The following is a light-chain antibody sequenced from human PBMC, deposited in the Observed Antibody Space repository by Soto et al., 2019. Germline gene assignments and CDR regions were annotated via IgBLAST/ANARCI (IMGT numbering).Light chain of an antibody. V-gene: IGKV4-1*01. CDR2: WAS. Sequence: DIVMTQSPDSLAVSLGERATINCKSSQSVFSNSNNKNCIAWYQQKSGQPPKLLIYWASSRESGVPDRFSGGRSGTDFTLSISSLQAEDVATYYCQHYYSIPWTFGQGTRVEI. CDR1: QSVFSNSNNKNC. J-gene: IGKJ1*01. CDR3: QHYYSIPWT.